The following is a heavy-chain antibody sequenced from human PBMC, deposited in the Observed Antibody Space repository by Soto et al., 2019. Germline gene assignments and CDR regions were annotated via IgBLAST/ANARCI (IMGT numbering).Heavy chain of an antibody. V-gene: IGHV3-48*01. J-gene: IGHJ4*02. D-gene: IGHD3-9*01. CDR3: ARAIYFSPYYFDF. Sequence: GGSLRLSCAASGFTFSSYVMNWVRQVPGKGLEWVSYISSSSSTIYYADSVKGRFTISRDNAKNSLYLQMNSLRAEDTAVYYCARAIYFSPYYFDFWGQGTLVTVSS. CDR1: GFTFSSYV. CDR2: ISSSSSTI.